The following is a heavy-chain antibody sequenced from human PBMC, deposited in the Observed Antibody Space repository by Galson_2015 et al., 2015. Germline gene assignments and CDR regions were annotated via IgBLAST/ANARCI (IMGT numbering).Heavy chain of an antibody. CDR1: GYSFTSYW. J-gene: IGHJ4*02. Sequence: QSGAEVKKPGESLKISCTGSGYSFTSYWIGWVRQMPGKGLECVGIIFPRDSDTRYSPSFQGQVTISADKSISTAYLQWNSLKASDTAMYYCARLGYGGTWYEGDFDYWGQGTLVTVSS. CDR2: IFPRDSDT. CDR3: ARLGYGGTWYEGDFDY. D-gene: IGHD6-13*01. V-gene: IGHV5-51*01.